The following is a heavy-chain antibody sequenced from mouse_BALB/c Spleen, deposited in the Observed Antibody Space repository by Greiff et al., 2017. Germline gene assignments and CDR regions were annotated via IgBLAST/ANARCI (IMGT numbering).Heavy chain of an antibody. CDR1: GFTFSSFG. Sequence: EVHLVESGGGLVQPGGSRKLSCAASGFTFSSFGMHWVRQAPEKGLEWVAYISSGSSTIYYADTVKGRFTISRDNPKNTLFLQMTSLRSEDTAMYYCARYKDAMDYWGQGTSVTVSS. V-gene: IGHV5-17*02. CDR2: ISSGSSTI. J-gene: IGHJ4*01. CDR3: ARYKDAMDY. D-gene: IGHD1-3*01.